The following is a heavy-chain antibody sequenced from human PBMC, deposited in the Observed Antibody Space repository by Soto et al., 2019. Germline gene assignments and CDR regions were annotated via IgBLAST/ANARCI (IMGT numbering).Heavy chain of an antibody. Sequence: QLQLQESGPGLVKPSETLSLTCTVSGGSISSSSYYWGWIRQPPGKGLGWIGSIYYSGSTYYNPSLKSRVTISVDTSKNQFSLKLSSVTAADTAVYYCARRVEMATINGFDYWGQGTLVTVSS. CDR1: GGSISSSSYY. D-gene: IGHD5-12*01. J-gene: IGHJ4*02. V-gene: IGHV4-39*01. CDR2: IYYSGST. CDR3: ARRVEMATINGFDY.